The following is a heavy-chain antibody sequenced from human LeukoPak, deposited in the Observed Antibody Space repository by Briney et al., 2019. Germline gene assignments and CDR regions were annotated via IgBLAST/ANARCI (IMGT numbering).Heavy chain of an antibody. D-gene: IGHD3-3*01. Sequence: GGSLRLSCAASGFTSSSYWMHWVRQAPGKGLVWVSRINSDGSSTSYADSVKGRFTISRDNAKNTLYLQMNSLRAEDTAVYYCARVYYDFWSGPPRDYMDVWGKGTTVTVSS. J-gene: IGHJ6*03. CDR3: ARVYYDFWSGPPRDYMDV. CDR2: INSDGSST. CDR1: GFTSSSYW. V-gene: IGHV3-74*01.